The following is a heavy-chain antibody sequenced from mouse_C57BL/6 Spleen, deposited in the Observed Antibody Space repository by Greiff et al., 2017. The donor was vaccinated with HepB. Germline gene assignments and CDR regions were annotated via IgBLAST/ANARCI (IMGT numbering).Heavy chain of an antibody. J-gene: IGHJ2*01. V-gene: IGHV1-82*01. CDR2: IYPGDGDT. Sequence: VQLQQSGPELVKPGASVKISCKASGYAFSSSWMNWVKQRPGKGLEWIGRIYPGDGDTNYNGKFKGKATLTADKSSSTAYKQLSSLTSEDSAVYFGSRLWDWDCDYWGQSTTLTVSS. CDR1: GYAFSSSW. D-gene: IGHD4-1*01. CDR3: SRLWDWDCDY.